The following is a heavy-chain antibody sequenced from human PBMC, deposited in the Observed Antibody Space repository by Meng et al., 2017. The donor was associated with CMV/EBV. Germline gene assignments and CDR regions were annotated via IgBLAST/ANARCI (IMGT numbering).Heavy chain of an antibody. CDR3: TRAVSGQPKFDY. Sequence: ESLKISCAASGFTLSGSAMHWVRQASGKGLEWVGRIRSKANSYATAYAASVKGRFTISRDDSKNTAYLQMNSLKTEDTAVYYCTRAVSGQPKFDYWGQGTLVTVSS. D-gene: IGHD2-2*01. CDR1: GFTLSGSA. J-gene: IGHJ4*02. CDR2: IRSKANSYAT. V-gene: IGHV3-73*01.